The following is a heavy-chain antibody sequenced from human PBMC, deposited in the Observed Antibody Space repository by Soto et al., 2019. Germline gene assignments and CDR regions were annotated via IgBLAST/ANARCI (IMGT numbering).Heavy chain of an antibody. J-gene: IGHJ4*02. Sequence: GGSLRLSCAASGFTFSSYAMHWVRQAPGKGLEWVAVISYDGSNKYYADSVKGRFTISRDNSKNTLYLQMNSLRAEDTAVYYCARVGYSGYDKDYWGQGTLVTVSS. CDR3: ARVGYSGYDKDY. D-gene: IGHD5-12*01. CDR2: ISYDGSNK. CDR1: GFTFSSYA. V-gene: IGHV3-30-3*01.